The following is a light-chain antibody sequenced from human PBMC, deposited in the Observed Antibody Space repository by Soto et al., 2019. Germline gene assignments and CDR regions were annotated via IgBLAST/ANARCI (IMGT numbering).Light chain of an antibody. V-gene: IGLV2-14*01. Sequence: QSALTHPASLSGSPGQSITISCPGTSSDVGGYNYVSWYQQHPGKAPKFIIYDVSNRPSGVSNRFSGSKSGNTASLTISGLQAEDEADYYCSSYTTSNTRQIVFGTGTKVTVL. CDR3: SSYTTSNTRQIV. CDR2: DVS. J-gene: IGLJ1*01. CDR1: SSDVGGYNY.